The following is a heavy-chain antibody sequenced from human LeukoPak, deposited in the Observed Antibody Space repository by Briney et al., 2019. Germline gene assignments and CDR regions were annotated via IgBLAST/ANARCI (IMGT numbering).Heavy chain of an antibody. Sequence: PGGSLRLSCAASGFTFSIYSMNWVRQAPGKGLEWVSYISSSSSTIYYADSVKGRFTISRDNAENSLYLQMNSLRAEDTAVYYCARDSRGSGSYYNVVYWGQGTLVTVSS. CDR1: GFTFSIYS. D-gene: IGHD3-10*01. J-gene: IGHJ4*02. V-gene: IGHV3-48*04. CDR3: ARDSRGSGSYYNVVY. CDR2: ISSSSSTI.